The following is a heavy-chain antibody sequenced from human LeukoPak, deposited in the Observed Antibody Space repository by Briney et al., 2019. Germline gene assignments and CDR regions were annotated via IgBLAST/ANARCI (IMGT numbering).Heavy chain of an antibody. CDR3: DGGTGWVSNLG. V-gene: IGHV3-30-3*01. D-gene: IGHD6-19*01. CDR1: GLTFSSYA. J-gene: IGHJ4*02. Sequence: GGPLSLSCAASGLTFSSYAMHWVGRAPGKGLGWVAVISYDGSNKYYADSVKGRFTISRDNSKNTLYLQMNSLRAEDTGVYYCDGGTGWVSNLGGGQGTLVIVSS. CDR2: ISYDGSNK.